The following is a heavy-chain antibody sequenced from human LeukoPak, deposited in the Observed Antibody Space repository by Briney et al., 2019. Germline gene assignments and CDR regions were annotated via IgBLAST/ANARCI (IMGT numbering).Heavy chain of an antibody. J-gene: IGHJ4*02. CDR2: INPNRGGT. D-gene: IGHD2-15*01. V-gene: IGHV1-2*02. CDR3: AREERILGYCSVGSCYPVNLVDY. Sequence: ASVKVSCKASGYTFTGYYMHWVRQAPGQGREGRGWINPNRGGTNYAQKFQGRVTMTRDTSISTAYMELIRLRSDDTAVYYCAREERILGYCSVGSCYPVNLVDYWGQGTLVTVSS. CDR1: GYTFTGYY.